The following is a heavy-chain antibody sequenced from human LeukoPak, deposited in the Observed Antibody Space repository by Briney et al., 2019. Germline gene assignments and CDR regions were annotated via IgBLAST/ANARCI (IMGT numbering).Heavy chain of an antibody. J-gene: IGHJ3*02. CDR1: GGSISDSPYY. CDR3: ARRDRRGSNYRYQLPHIGPAFDI. V-gene: IGHV4-39*07. D-gene: IGHD2-2*01. CDR2: IYHSGTT. Sequence: SETLSLTCTVSGGSISDSPYYWAWIRQPPGKGLEWIATIYHSGTTYYNPSLKSRVTISVDTSKNQFSLKLSSVTAADTAVYYCARRDRRGSNYRYQLPHIGPAFDIWGQGTMVTVSS.